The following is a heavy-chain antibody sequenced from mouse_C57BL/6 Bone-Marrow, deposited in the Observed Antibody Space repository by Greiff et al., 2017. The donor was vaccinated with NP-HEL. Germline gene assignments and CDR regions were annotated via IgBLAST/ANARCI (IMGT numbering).Heavy chain of an antibody. J-gene: IGHJ3*01. CDR2: INPRSGDT. CDR3: ARGNYYGSQAWFAY. D-gene: IGHD1-1*01. V-gene: IGHV1-7*01. CDR1: GYTFTSYW. Sequence: VQLQQSGAELVKPGASVKLSCKASGYTFTSYWMHWVKQRPGQGLEWIGYINPRSGDTKYNQKFKDKATLTADKSSSTAYMQLSSLTYADSAVYYCARGNYYGSQAWFAYWGRGTRVTVSA.